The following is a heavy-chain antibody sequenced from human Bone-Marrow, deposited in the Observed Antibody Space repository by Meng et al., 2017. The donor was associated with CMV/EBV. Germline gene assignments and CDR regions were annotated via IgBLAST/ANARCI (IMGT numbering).Heavy chain of an antibody. Sequence: SETLSLTCAVYGVSFSGYDWSWIRQPTGKGLEWICEINPSGSTNYNPSLKSRVTISVDTSKNQFSLQLNSVTAADTAVYYCARGPSHLKTYYFLFSGYAFASWGQGPRVTGSS. D-gene: IGHD3-22*01. V-gene: IGHV4-34*01. CDR3: ARGPSHLKTYYFLFSGYAFAS. J-gene: IGHJ5*01. CDR1: GVSFSGYD. CDR2: INPSGST.